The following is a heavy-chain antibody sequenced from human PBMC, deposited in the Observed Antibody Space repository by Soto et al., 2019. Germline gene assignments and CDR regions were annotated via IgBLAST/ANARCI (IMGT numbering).Heavy chain of an antibody. V-gene: IGHV3-11*01. D-gene: IGHD3-3*01. CDR1: GFTFSDYY. CDR2: ISSSGSTI. J-gene: IGHJ6*02. CDR3: ARDALYYDFWSGYYTGPYYYYGMDV. Sequence: GGSLRLSCAASGFTFSDYYMSWIRQAPGKGLEWVSYISSSGSTIYYADSVKGRFTISRDNAKNSLYLQMNSLRAEDTAVYYCARDALYYDFWSGYYTGPYYYYGMDVWGQGTTVTVS.